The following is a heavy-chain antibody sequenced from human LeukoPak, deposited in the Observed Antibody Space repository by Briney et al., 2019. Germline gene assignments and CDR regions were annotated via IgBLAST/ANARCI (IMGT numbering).Heavy chain of an antibody. J-gene: IGHJ4*02. CDR2: MNPNSGNT. Sequence: ASVKVSCKASGYSFTSYDINGVRQATGQGLEWMGWMNPNSGNTAYAQKFQGRVTMSRDTSISTAYMELSSLRSEDTAVYYCARLPKYSRPLDYWGQGTLVTVSS. D-gene: IGHD6-6*01. V-gene: IGHV1-8*01. CDR3: ARLPKYSRPLDY. CDR1: GYSFTSYD.